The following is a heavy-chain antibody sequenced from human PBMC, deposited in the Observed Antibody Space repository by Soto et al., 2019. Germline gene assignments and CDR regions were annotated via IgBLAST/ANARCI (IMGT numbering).Heavy chain of an antibody. CDR2: ISSSSYI. J-gene: IGHJ4*02. D-gene: IGHD6-13*01. CDR1: GFTFSSYS. CDR3: ARDRRVAAGLDY. V-gene: IGHV3-21*01. Sequence: GGSLRLSCAGSGFTFSSYSMNWVRQAPGKGLEWVSSISSSSYIYYADSVKGRFTISRDNAKNSLYLQMNSLRAEDTAAYYCARDRRVAAGLDYWGQGTLVTVSS.